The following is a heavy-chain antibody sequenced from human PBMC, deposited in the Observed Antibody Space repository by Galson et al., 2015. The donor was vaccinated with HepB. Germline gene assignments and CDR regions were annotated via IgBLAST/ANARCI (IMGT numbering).Heavy chain of an antibody. CDR2: IYIGGKT. CDR1: EFSVSSNY. J-gene: IGHJ5*02. CDR3: ARASGWPNWFAP. D-gene: IGHD6-19*01. Sequence: SLRLSCAASEFSVSSNYMSWVRQAPGKGLEWVSVIYIGGKTYYADSLKGRFTISRDNSKNTLYLQMNNLRAEDTAVYYCARASGWPNWFAPWGQGTLVTVSS. V-gene: IGHV3-53*01.